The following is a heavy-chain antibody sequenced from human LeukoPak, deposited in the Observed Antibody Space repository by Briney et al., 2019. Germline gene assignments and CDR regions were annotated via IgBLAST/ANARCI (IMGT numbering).Heavy chain of an antibody. J-gene: IGHJ4*02. V-gene: IGHV3-30*01. CDR3: ARDRGLTLDY. Sequence: GGSLRLSCAASGFTFSSYAMHWVRQAPGKGLEWVAVISYDGSNKYYADSVKGRFTISRDNSKNTLYLQMNSLRAEDTAVYYCARDRGLTLDYWGQGTLVTVSS. CDR1: GFTFSSYA. CDR2: ISYDGSNK. D-gene: IGHD3-9*01.